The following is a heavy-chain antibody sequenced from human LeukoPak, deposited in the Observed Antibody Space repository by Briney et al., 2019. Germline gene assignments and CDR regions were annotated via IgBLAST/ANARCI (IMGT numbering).Heavy chain of an antibody. CDR1: GFTFSSYE. J-gene: IGHJ3*02. D-gene: IGHD3-22*01. CDR3: ARSTYYYDSSGFNYAAFDI. CDR2: ISSSGSTI. Sequence: GGSLRLSCAASGFTFSSYEMNWVRQAPGKGLEWVSYISSSGSTIYYADSVKGRFTISRDNAKNSLYLQMNSLRAEDTAVYYCARSTYYYDSSGFNYAAFDIWGQGTVVTVSS. V-gene: IGHV3-48*03.